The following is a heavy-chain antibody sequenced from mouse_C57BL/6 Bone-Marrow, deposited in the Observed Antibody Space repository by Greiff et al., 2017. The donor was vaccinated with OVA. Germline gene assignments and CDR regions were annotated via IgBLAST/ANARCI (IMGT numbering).Heavy chain of an antibody. Sequence: QVQLQQSGAELVMPGASVKLSCKASGYTFTSYWMHWVKQRPGQGLEWIGVIDPSDSYTNYNQSFKGKSTLTVDKSSSTAYMQLSSLTSEDSAVYYSARGFYDGPFAYWGQGTMVTVSA. CDR1: GYTFTSYW. D-gene: IGHD2-1*01. CDR2: IDPSDSYT. V-gene: IGHV1-69*01. CDR3: ARGFYDGPFAY. J-gene: IGHJ3*01.